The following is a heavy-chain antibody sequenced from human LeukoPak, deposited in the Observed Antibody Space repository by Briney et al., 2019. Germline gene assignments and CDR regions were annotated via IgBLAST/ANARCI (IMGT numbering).Heavy chain of an antibody. CDR3: AREGYYGSGSPPSLHFDY. Sequence: GGSLRLSCAASGFTFSSYAMSWVRQAPGKGLEWVSAISVSGGSTYYADSVKGRFTISRDNSKSTLYLQMNSLRPEDTAIYYCAREGYYGSGSPPSLHFDYWGQGTLVTVSS. CDR1: GFTFSSYA. D-gene: IGHD3-10*01. V-gene: IGHV3-23*01. J-gene: IGHJ4*02. CDR2: ISVSGGST.